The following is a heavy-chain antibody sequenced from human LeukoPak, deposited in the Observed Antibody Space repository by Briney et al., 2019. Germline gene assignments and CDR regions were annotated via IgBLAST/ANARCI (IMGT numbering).Heavy chain of an antibody. Sequence: PSETLSLTCTVSGDSISSSSNYYWGWIRQPPGKGLEWIGSIHNSGSTYYNPSLKSRVTLSVDTSNDQFSLKLSSVTAADMAVYYCARGSRYGRRIDPWGQGTVVTVSS. CDR2: IHNSGST. CDR3: ARGSRYGRRIDP. J-gene: IGHJ5*02. CDR1: GDSISSSSNYY. D-gene: IGHD5-24*01. V-gene: IGHV4-39*01.